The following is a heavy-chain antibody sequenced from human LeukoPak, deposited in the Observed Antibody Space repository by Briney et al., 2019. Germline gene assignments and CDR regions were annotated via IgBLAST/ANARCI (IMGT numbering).Heavy chain of an antibody. CDR2: IRSKANRYAT. D-gene: IGHD6-13*01. Sequence: PGGSLRLSCAASGFTFSGSAMHWVRQASGKGLEWVGRIRSKANRYATAYAAAVKGRFTISRDDSKNTAYLQMNSLKTEDTAVYYCTRQIAAAGQLWGQGTLVTVSS. V-gene: IGHV3-73*01. CDR3: TRQIAAAGQL. CDR1: GFTFSGSA. J-gene: IGHJ4*02.